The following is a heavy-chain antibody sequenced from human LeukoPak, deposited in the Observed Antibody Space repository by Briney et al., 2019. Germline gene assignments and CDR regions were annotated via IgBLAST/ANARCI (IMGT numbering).Heavy chain of an antibody. J-gene: IGHJ4*02. CDR3: ARAHYYDSSGYYPYYFDY. CDR1: GFTFSSYS. D-gene: IGHD3-22*01. V-gene: IGHV3-21*01. Sequence: PGGSLGLSCAASGFTFSSYSMNWVRQAPGKGLEWVSSISSSSNYIYYADSVKGRFTISRDNVKNSLYLQMNSLRAEDTAVYYCARAHYYDSSGYYPYYFDYWGQGTLVTVSS. CDR2: ISSSSNYI.